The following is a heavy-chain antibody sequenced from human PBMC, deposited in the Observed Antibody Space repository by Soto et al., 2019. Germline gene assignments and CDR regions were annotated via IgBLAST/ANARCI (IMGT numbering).Heavy chain of an antibody. D-gene: IGHD4-4*01. Sequence: LSLTCAVSGYSISSGHYWGWIRQPPGKGLEWIGTIYHTESTYYNPSLKSRVTISLDTSKNQFSLKLNSVTAADTAVYYCAKGPYSNPFDYWGQGTLVTASS. J-gene: IGHJ4*02. CDR2: IYHTEST. CDR1: GYSISSGHY. CDR3: AKGPYSNPFDY. V-gene: IGHV4-38-2*01.